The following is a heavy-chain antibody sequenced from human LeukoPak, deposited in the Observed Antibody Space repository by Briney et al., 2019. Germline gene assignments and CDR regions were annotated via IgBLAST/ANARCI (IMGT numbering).Heavy chain of an antibody. CDR1: GFTFSSYA. D-gene: IGHD3-16*01. Sequence: PGGSLRLSCAASGFTFSSYAMSWVRQAPGKGLEWVSAISGSGGSTYYADSVKGRFTISRDNSKNTLYLQMNSLRAEDTAVYYCAKASKPPYPGYYYGMDVWGQGTTVTVSS. V-gene: IGHV3-23*01. CDR3: AKASKPPYPGYYYGMDV. CDR2: ISGSGGST. J-gene: IGHJ6*02.